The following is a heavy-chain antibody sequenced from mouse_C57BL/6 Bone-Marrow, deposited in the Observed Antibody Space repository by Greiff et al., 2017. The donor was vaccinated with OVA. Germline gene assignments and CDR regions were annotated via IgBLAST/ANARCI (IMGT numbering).Heavy chain of an antibody. Sequence: EVKVEESGGGLVQPGGSMKLSCVASGFTFSNYWMNWVRQSPAKGLEWFAQIRLKSDNYATHYAESVKGRFTISRDDSKSSVYLQMNNLRAEDTGIYYCTVPFTTVVATSWYVDVWGTGTTVTVSS. CDR3: TVPFTTVVATSWYVDV. CDR1: GFTFSNYW. CDR2: IRLKSDNYAT. D-gene: IGHD1-1*01. J-gene: IGHJ1*03. V-gene: IGHV6-3*01.